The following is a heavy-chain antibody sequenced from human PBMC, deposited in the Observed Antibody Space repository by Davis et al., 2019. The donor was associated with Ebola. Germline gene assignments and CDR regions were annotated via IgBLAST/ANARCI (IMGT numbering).Heavy chain of an antibody. D-gene: IGHD2-2*01. V-gene: IGHV1-69*13. CDR2: IIPIFGTA. CDR3: ASRDLVVPAAKDYYYGMDV. CDR1: GYTFTSYA. J-gene: IGHJ6*02. Sequence: SVKVSCKASGYTFTSYAISWVRQAPGQGLEWMGGIIPIFGTANYAQKFQGRVTITADESTSTAYMELSSLRSEDTAVYYCASRDLVVPAAKDYYYGMDVWGQGTTVTVSS.